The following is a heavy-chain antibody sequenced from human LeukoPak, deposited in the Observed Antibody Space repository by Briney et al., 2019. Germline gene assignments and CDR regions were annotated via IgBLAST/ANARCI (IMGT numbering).Heavy chain of an antibody. V-gene: IGHV3-7*01. J-gene: IGHJ4*02. Sequence: GGSLRLSCVVSGFDLSGFSMSWVRQAPGKGLEWVALMDEYGSGIFYVESVKGRFIISRDNARKSLYMQMNNVRAEDTAVYYCARPRGCSIAGFNNFDYWGQGTLVTVSS. CDR1: GFDLSGFS. CDR2: MDEYGSGI. CDR3: ARPRGCSIAGFNNFDY. D-gene: IGHD2-2*01.